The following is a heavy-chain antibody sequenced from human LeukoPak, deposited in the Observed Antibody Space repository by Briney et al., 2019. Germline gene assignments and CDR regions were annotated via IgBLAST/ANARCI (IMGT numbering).Heavy chain of an antibody. CDR1: GFTFDEYA. CDR2: ISWDGGST. D-gene: IGHD4-23*01. J-gene: IGHJ4*02. CDR3: AKDPVGYGGNYFDY. Sequence: PGGSLRLSCAASGFTFDEYAMHWVRHAPGKGLDWVSLISWDGGSTYYADSVKGRFTISRDNSKNSLYLQMNSLRAEDTALYYCAKDPVGYGGNYFDYWGQGTLVTVSS. V-gene: IGHV3-43D*03.